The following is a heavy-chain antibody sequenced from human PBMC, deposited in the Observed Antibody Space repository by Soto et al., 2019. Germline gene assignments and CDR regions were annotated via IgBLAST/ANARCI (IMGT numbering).Heavy chain of an antibody. Sequence: GGSLRRSCVGSGFIFSNHGLHWVRQTPGKGLEWVAFMSYDGSDTFYADSVKGRFTISRDNSKNTLFLHMSNLRAEDTAMYYCTTVRVADSAQDQWGQGTLVIVSA. CDR2: MSYDGSDT. V-gene: IGHV3-30*02. CDR3: TTVRVADSAQDQ. D-gene: IGHD2-15*01. J-gene: IGHJ4*02. CDR1: GFIFSNHG.